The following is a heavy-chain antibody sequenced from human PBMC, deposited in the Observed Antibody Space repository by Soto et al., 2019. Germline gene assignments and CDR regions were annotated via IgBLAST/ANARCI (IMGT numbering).Heavy chain of an antibody. Sequence: SETLSLTCTVSGGSISSSSYYWGWIRQPPGKGLEWIGSIYYSGSTYYNPSLKSRVTISVDTSKNQFSLKLSSVTAADTAVYYCSRLIDSSGYYYLAFRGSDAFDIWGQGTMVTVSS. J-gene: IGHJ3*02. D-gene: IGHD3-22*01. CDR2: IYYSGST. V-gene: IGHV4-39*01. CDR1: GGSISSSSYY. CDR3: SRLIDSSGYYYLAFRGSDAFDI.